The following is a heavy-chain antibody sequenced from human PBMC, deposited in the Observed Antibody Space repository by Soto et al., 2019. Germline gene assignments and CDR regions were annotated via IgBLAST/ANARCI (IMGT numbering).Heavy chain of an antibody. CDR3: ARQDYSSGYDY. Sequence: SETLSLTCTVSGGSISGYYWSWIRQPPGKGLEWIGYIYYSGSTNYNPSLKSRVTISVDTSKNQFSLKLSSVTAADTAVYYCARQDYSSGYDYWGQGTLVTVSS. J-gene: IGHJ4*02. CDR2: IYYSGST. V-gene: IGHV4-59*08. CDR1: GGSISGYY. D-gene: IGHD6-19*01.